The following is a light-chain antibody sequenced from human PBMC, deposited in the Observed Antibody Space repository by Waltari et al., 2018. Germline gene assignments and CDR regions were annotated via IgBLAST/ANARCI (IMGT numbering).Light chain of an antibody. CDR2: ENT. CDR3: GTWDSSLSGAV. CDR1: SSNIGTNY. J-gene: IGLJ7*01. V-gene: IGLV1-51*02. Sequence: QSVLTQPPSVSAAPGQRVTISCSGGSSNIGTNYVSWYRQFPGTAPKLLNYENTERPSGIPGRFSGSKSGTSATLDITGLQAGDEADYYCGTWDSSLSGAVFGGGTHVTVL.